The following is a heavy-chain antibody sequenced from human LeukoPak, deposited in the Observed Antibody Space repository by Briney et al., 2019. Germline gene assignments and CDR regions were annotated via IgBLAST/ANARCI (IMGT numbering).Heavy chain of an antibody. D-gene: IGHD3-3*01. J-gene: IGHJ4*02. CDR2: ISPNSGGT. CDR1: GYTFTDYY. CDR3: ARRAPDFYGYDY. Sequence: GASVKVSCKASGYTFTDYYIHWVRQAPGQGLEWMGWISPNSGGTYYAQNFQDRVTMTRDTSITTAYMELSRLRPDDTAVYYCARRAPDFYGYDYWGQGTLVTVSS. V-gene: IGHV1-2*02.